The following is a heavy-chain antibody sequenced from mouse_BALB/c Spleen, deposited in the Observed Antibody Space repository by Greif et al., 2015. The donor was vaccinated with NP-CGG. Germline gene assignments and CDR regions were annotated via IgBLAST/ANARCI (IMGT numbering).Heavy chain of an antibody. J-gene: IGHJ4*01. CDR2: ISSGGSYT. D-gene: IGHD2-1*01. CDR3: ARHANYLMDY. CDR1: GFTFSSYG. Sequence: EVQRVESGEDLVKPGGSLKLSCAASGFTFSSYGMSWVRQTPDKRLEWVATISSGGSYTYYPDSVKGRFTISRDNAKNTLYLQMSSLNSEDTAMYYCARHANYLMDYWGQGTSVTVSS. V-gene: IGHV5-6*01.